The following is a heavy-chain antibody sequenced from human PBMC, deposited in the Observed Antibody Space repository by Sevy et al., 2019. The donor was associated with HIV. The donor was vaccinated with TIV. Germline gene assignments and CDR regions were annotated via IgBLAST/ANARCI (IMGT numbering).Heavy chain of an antibody. CDR1: GFTFSSCW. CDR2: IPSDGSST. V-gene: IGHV3-74*01. J-gene: IGHJ4*02. CDR3: ARDLRSRPYGYYYDDY. Sequence: GGSLRLSCAASGFTFSSCWMHWVRQAPGKGLVWVSRIPSDGSSTSYAHSVKGRFTISRDNSKNTLYLQMNSLRAEDTAVYDCARDLRSRPYGYYYDDYWGQGTLVTVSS. D-gene: IGHD4-17*01.